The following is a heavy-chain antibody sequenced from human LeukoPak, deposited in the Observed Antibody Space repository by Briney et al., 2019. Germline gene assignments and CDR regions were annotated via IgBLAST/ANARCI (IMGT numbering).Heavy chain of an antibody. J-gene: IGHJ6*02. CDR1: GFIVSRNY. CDR3: AREGPYYNIDV. CDR2: IYSGGST. V-gene: IGHV3-53*01. Sequence: GGSLRLSCAVSGFIVSRNYMSWVRQAPGKGLEWVSVIYSGGSTYYADSVKGRFTISRDNFKNTLYLQMNRLRVEDTAVYFCAREGPYYNIDVWGQGTTVTVSS.